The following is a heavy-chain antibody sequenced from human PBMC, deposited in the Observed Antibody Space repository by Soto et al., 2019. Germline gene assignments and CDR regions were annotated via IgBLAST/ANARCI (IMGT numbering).Heavy chain of an antibody. V-gene: IGHV1-18*01. CDR3: ARENSYFDY. CDR1: GYTFRNFG. CDR2: ISAYNANA. J-gene: IGHJ4*02. Sequence: QIQLLQSGAEVKKPGASVKVTCKASGYTFRNFGISWVRKAPGQGLEWMGWISAYNANANYAHKFQGRLTMTADTSTSTAYMELRSLRSDDTAVYYCARENSYFDYWGQGTLVTVSS.